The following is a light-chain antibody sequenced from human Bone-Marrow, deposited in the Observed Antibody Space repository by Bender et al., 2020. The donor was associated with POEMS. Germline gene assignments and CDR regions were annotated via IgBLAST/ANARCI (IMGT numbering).Light chain of an antibody. Sequence: QSALTQPASVSGSPGQSITISCTGTSSDVGSYNLVSWFQQHPGKAPKLVIYAVTKRPSGVSNRFSGSKSGNTASLTISGLQADDEADYFCCSYAGSNTVSFGGGTKLTVL. CDR2: AVT. J-gene: IGLJ2*01. CDR3: CSYAGSNTVS. CDR1: SSDVGSYNL. V-gene: IGLV2-23*02.